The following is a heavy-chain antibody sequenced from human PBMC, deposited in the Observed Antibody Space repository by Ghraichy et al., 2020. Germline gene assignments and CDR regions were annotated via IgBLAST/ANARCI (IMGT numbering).Heavy chain of an antibody. CDR2: IWYDGSNK. J-gene: IGHJ4*02. D-gene: IGHD1-26*01. CDR3: ARAPKGSYSFDY. Sequence: GGSLRLSCAASGFTFSSYGMHWVRQAPGKGLEWVAVIWYDGSNKYYADSVKGRFTISRDNSKNTLYLQMNSLRAEDTAVYYCARAPKGSYSFDYWGQGTLVTVSS. V-gene: IGHV3-33*01. CDR1: GFTFSSYG.